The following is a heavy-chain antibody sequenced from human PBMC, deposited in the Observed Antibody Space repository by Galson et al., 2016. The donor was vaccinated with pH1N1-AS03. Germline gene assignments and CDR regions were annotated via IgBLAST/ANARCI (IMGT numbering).Heavy chain of an antibody. CDR1: GFAFNFNS. V-gene: IGHV3-30*15. D-gene: IGHD3-10*01. J-gene: IGHJ6*02. CDR2: LSYAGTSE. Sequence: SLRLSCAASGFAFNFNSMHWVRQAPGKGLEWIAVLSYAGTSEYFADSVKGRFTVSRDNAKNTLYLQMSNLRDEDTAVYYCANALGSGTLGPHYYFYGMDVWGQGTTDIVS. CDR3: ANALGSGTLGPHYYFYGMDV.